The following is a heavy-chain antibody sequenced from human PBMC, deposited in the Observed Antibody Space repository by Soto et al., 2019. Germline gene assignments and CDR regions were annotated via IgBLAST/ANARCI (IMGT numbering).Heavy chain of an antibody. CDR2: ISYDGSNK. CDR1: GFTFSSYG. D-gene: IGHD6-19*01. J-gene: IGHJ4*02. Sequence: QVQLVESGGGVVQPGRSLRLSCAASGFTFSSYGMHWVRQAPGKGLEWVAVISYDGSNKYYADSVKGRFTISRDNSKNTLYLQMKSLRAKDTAVYYCAKDGDSSGWYRKFDYWGQGTLVTVSS. CDR3: AKDGDSSGWYRKFDY. V-gene: IGHV3-30*18.